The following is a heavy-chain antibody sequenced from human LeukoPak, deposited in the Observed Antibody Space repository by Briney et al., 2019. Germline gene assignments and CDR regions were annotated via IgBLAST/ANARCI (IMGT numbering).Heavy chain of an antibody. V-gene: IGHV4-34*01. CDR1: GGSFSGYY. Sequence: HPSETLSLTCAVYGGSFSGYYWSWIRQPPGKGLEWIGEINHSGSTNYNPSLKSRVTISVDTSKNQFSLKLSSVTAADTAVYYCARGESGSPGYAFGIWGQGTMVTVSS. J-gene: IGHJ3*02. D-gene: IGHD1-26*01. CDR2: INHSGST. CDR3: ARGESGSPGYAFGI.